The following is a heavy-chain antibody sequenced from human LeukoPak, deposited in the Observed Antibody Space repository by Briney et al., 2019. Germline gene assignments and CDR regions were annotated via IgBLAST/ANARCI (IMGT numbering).Heavy chain of an antibody. D-gene: IGHD3-10*01. J-gene: IGHJ4*02. Sequence: PGGSLRLSCAASGFTFSSDWMNWVRQAPGKGLEWVANINQDGSEKYYVDSVKGRFTISRDNAKNSLYLQTNSLRAEDTAVYYCARDPDMVRGVNFDYWGQGTLVTVSS. V-gene: IGHV3-7*03. CDR1: GFTFSSDW. CDR3: ARDPDMVRGVNFDY. CDR2: INQDGSEK.